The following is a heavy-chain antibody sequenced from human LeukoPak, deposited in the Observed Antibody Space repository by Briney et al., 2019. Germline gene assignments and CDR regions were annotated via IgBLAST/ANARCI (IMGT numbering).Heavy chain of an antibody. Sequence: AGGSLRLSCAASGFTFSSYSMNWVRQAPGKGLEWVSSISSSSGYIYYADSVKGRFTISRDNAKNSLYLQMNSLRAEDTAVYYCARDPRGVYSSSDIKWGQGTLVTVSS. D-gene: IGHD6-13*01. V-gene: IGHV3-21*01. J-gene: IGHJ4*02. CDR2: ISSSSGYI. CDR3: ARDPRGVYSSSDIK. CDR1: GFTFSSYS.